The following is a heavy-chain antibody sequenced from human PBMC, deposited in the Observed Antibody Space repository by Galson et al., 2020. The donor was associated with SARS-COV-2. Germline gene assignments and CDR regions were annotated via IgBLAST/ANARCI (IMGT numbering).Heavy chain of an antibody. CDR3: ARLPVVRGVDY. CDR2: PYYGGKT. CDR1: GGPINIYY. Sequence: KASETLSLTCTVSGGPINIYYWSWIRQSPGKGLEWLGYPYYGGKTNYHPSLKSRVTISVDTSKSQVSLTLSSVTAADTAVYYCARLPVVRGVDYWGQGILVTVSS. J-gene: IGHJ4*02. D-gene: IGHD3-10*01. V-gene: IGHV4-59*01.